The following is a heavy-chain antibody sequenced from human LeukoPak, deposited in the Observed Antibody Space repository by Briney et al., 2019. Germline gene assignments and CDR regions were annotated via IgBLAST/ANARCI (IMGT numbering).Heavy chain of an antibody. V-gene: IGHV3-21*01. CDR2: ISSGNSYI. J-gene: IGHJ3*02. CDR3: ARDRAPDFYSGYRADAFDI. CDR1: GFTFSSYS. D-gene: IGHD3-3*01. Sequence: GGSLRLSCAASGFTFSSYSMNWVRQAPGKGLEWVSSISSGNSYIYYADSVKGRFTVSRDNTRNSLYLQMNSLTVEDTALYFCARDRAPDFYSGYRADAFDIWGQGTMITVSS.